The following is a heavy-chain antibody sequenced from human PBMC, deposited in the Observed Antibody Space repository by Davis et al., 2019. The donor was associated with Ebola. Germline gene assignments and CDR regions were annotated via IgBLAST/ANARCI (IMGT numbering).Heavy chain of an antibody. CDR3: VRGGYSGSWVPSGYYGMDV. V-gene: IGHV4-59*01. CDR1: GGSISSYY. J-gene: IGHJ6*04. CDR2: IYYSGST. D-gene: IGHD6-13*01. Sequence: SETLSLTCTVSGGSISSYYWSWIRQPPGKGLEWIGYIYYSGSTNYNPSLKSRVTISVDTSKNQFSLKLSSVTAADTAVYYCVRGGYSGSWVPSGYYGMDVWGKGTTVTVSS.